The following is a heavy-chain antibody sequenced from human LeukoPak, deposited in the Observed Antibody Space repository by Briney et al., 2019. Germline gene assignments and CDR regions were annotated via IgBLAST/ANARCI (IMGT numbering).Heavy chain of an antibody. Sequence: SETLSLTCTVSGASIRNYYWSWIRQSPGKGLEWIGYIYNSGSTNYNPSLESRVAMSVDTSKNQFSLRLSSVTAADTAIYYCARRYSSSWYVGFFDPWGQGTLVTVSS. J-gene: IGHJ5*02. V-gene: IGHV4-59*08. CDR2: IYNSGST. CDR3: ARRYSSSWYVGFFDP. D-gene: IGHD6-13*01. CDR1: GASIRNYY.